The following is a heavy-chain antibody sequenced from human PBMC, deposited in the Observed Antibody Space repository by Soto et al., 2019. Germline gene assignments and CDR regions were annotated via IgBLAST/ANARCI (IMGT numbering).Heavy chain of an antibody. V-gene: IGHV3-73*01. CDR3: TACWDYYDSSGYYLTDY. CDR1: GFIFSGSA. Sequence: GSLRLSCAASGFIFSGSAMHWVRQASGKGLEWVGRVRSEANSYATGYAASVKGRFTFSRDDSKNTAFLQMNSLKTEDTAVYYCTACWDYYDSSGYYLTDYWGQGTLVTVSS. CDR2: VRSEANSYAT. J-gene: IGHJ4*02. D-gene: IGHD3-22*01.